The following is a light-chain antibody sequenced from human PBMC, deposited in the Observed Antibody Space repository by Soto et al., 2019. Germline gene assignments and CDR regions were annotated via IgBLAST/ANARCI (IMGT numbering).Light chain of an antibody. CDR3: QQYNSYAWT. CDR2: DAS. Sequence: DLQMPQSPSTLSASVGDRVTITCRASQSISSWLAWYQQKPGKAPKLLIYDASSLESGVPSRFSGSGSGTEFTLTISSLQPDDCATYYCQQYNSYAWTFGQGTKLEIK. V-gene: IGKV1-5*01. CDR1: QSISSW. J-gene: IGKJ2*02.